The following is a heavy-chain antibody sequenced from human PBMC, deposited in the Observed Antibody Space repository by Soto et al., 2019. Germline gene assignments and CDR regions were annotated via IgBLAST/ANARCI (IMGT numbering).Heavy chain of an antibody. CDR3: ARSSDIVVVPAAFEPAEYYYYGMDV. J-gene: IGHJ6*02. CDR1: GYSFTSYW. V-gene: IGHV5-10-1*01. Sequence: GASLKISCKGSGYSFTSYWISWVRQMPGKGLEWMGRIDPSDSYTNYSPSFQGHVTISADKSISTAYLQWSSLKASDTAMYYCARSSDIVVVPAAFEPAEYYYYGMDVWSQGTTVTAP. CDR2: IDPSDSYT. D-gene: IGHD2-2*01.